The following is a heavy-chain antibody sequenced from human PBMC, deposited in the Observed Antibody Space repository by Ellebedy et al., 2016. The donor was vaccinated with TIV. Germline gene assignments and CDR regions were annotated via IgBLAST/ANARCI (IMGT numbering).Heavy chain of an antibody. CDR2: INSDGSST. J-gene: IGHJ6*02. V-gene: IGHV3-74*01. CDR1: GFPFSSYW. D-gene: IGHD4-11*01. CDR3: ARVTDYMDYYYGMDV. Sequence: GESLKISCAASGFPFSSYWMHWVRQAPGKGLVWVSRINSDGSSTSYADSVKGRFTISRDNAKNTLYLQMNSLRAEDTAVYYCARVTDYMDYYYGMDVWGQGTTVTVSS.